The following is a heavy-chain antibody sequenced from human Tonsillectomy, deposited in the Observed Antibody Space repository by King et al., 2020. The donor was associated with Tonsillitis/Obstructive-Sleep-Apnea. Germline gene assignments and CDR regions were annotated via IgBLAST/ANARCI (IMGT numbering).Heavy chain of an antibody. CDR1: GFTFSDHY. D-gene: IGHD2-2*01. CDR3: AREYCSSTSCYLSYYYYYMDV. J-gene: IGHJ6*03. CDR2: TRNKANSYTT. Sequence: VQLVESGGGLVQPGGSLRLSCAASGFTFSDHYMDWVRQAPGKGLEWVGRTRNKANSYTTEYAASVKGRFTISRDDSKNSLYLQMNSLKTEDTAVYYCAREYCSSTSCYLSYYYYYMDVWGQGTPVTVSS. V-gene: IGHV3-72*01.